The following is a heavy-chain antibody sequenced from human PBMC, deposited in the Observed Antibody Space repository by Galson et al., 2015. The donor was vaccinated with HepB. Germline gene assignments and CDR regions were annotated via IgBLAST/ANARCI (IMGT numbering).Heavy chain of an antibody. D-gene: IGHD6-13*01. CDR2: INPNSGGT. CDR1: GYTFTGYY. CDR3: ARGDYGAKYSSSWYLSYNY. Sequence: SVKVSCKASGYTFTGYYMHWVRQAPGQGLEWMGWINPNSGGTNYAQKFQGRVTMTRDTSISTAYMELSRLRSDDTAVYYCARGDYGAKYSSSWYLSYNYWGQGTLVTVSS. V-gene: IGHV1-2*02. J-gene: IGHJ4*02.